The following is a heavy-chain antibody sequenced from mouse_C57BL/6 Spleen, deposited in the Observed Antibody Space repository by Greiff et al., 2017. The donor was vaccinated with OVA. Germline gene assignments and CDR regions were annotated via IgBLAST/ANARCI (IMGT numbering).Heavy chain of an antibody. V-gene: IGHV1-69*01. CDR2: IDPSDSYT. Sequence: QVQLQQPGAELVMPGASVKLSCKASGYTFTSYWMHWVKQRPGQGLEWIGEIDPSDSYTNYNQKFKGKSTLTVDKSSSTAYMQLSSLTSEDSAVYYCASGLDSNYEVYFDYWGQGTTLTVSS. J-gene: IGHJ2*01. CDR1: GYTFTSYW. D-gene: IGHD2-5*01. CDR3: ASGLDSNYEVYFDY.